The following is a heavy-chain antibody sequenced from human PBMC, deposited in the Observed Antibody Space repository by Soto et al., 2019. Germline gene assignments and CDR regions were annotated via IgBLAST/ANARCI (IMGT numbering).Heavy chain of an antibody. D-gene: IGHD6-13*01. CDR3: ARLYSSSWYSPY. J-gene: IGHJ4*02. CDR2: IIPIFGTA. Sequence: EASVKVSCKASGYTFTGYYMHWVRQAPGQGLEWMGWIIPIFGTANYAQKFQGRVTMTADESTSTAYMELSSLRSEDTAVYYCARLYSSSWYSPYWGQGTLVTVSS. V-gene: IGHV1-69*13. CDR1: GYTFTGYY.